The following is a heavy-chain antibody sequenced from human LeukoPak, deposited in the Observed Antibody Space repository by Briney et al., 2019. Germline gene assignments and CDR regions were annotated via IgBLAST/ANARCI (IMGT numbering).Heavy chain of an antibody. CDR3: ARGHMPKYYYSGMDV. J-gene: IGHJ6*02. D-gene: IGHD2-2*01. Sequence: GGSLRLSCAASGFTFSSYGTHWVRQAPGKGLEWVAVIWYDGSNKYYADSVKGRFTISRDNSKNTLYLQMNSLRAEDTAVYYCARGHMPKYYYSGMDVWAQGTTVTVSS. CDR1: GFTFSSYG. CDR2: IWYDGSNK. V-gene: IGHV3-33*08.